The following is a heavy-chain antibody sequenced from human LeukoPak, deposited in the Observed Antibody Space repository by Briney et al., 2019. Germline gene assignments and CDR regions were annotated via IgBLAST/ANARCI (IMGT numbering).Heavy chain of an antibody. V-gene: IGHV3-21*01. CDR1: GFTFSSYS. J-gene: IGHJ6*03. D-gene: IGHD2-21*02. Sequence: NPGGSLRLSCAASGFTFSSYSMNWVRQAPGKGLEWVSSISSSSSYIYYADSVKGRFTISRDNAKNSLYLRMNSLRAEDTAVYYCARYGGDSYYYYYMDVWGKGTTVTVSS. CDR3: ARYGGDSYYYYYMDV. CDR2: ISSSSSYI.